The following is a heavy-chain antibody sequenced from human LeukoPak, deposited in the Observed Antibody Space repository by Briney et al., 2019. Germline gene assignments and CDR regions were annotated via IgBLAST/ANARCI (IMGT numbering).Heavy chain of an antibody. Sequence: GESLKISCKASGYTFSIYWIAWVRQMPGKGLEWVATIYPGDSKTRYSPSFQGQVTISADRSISTAYLQWSSLKASDTAMYYCARPGGHCTCANCYHCFDFWGQGTLVTVSS. CDR3: ARPGGHCTCANCYHCFDF. D-gene: IGHD2-8*02. CDR1: GYTFSIYW. V-gene: IGHV5-51*01. J-gene: IGHJ5*01. CDR2: IYPGDSKT.